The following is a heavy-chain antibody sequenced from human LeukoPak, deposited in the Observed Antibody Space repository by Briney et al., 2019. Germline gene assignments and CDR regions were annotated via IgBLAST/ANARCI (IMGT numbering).Heavy chain of an antibody. D-gene: IGHD1-26*01. CDR2: IYHSGNT. V-gene: IGHV4-38-2*02. CDR1: GYSISRGYY. J-gene: IGHJ6*03. CDR3: VRNVGTTTIHYYYMDV. Sequence: SETLSLTCTVSGYSISRGYYWGWIRQPPGKGLEWIGSIYHSGNTYYNPSLKSRVSTSVDTSKNQFSLKLSSVTAADTAVYYCVRNVGTTTIHYYYMDVWGKGTTVTVSS.